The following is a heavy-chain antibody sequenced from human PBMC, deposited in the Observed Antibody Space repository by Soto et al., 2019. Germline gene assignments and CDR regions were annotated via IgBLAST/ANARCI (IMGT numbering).Heavy chain of an antibody. J-gene: IGHJ4*02. V-gene: IGHV6-1*01. D-gene: IGHD6-19*01. Sequence: PSQTLSLTCAISGDSVSSNSAAWNWIRQSPSRGLEWLGRTYYRSKWYNDYAVSVRSRIAINPDTSKNQFSLQLNSVTPDDTAVYYCARAHSYNSGWPFDYWGQGTLVTVSS. CDR3: ARAHSYNSGWPFDY. CDR2: TYYRSKWYN. CDR1: GDSVSSNSAA.